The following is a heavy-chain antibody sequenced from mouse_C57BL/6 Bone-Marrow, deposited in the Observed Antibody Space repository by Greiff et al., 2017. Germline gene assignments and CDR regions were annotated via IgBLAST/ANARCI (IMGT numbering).Heavy chain of an antibody. J-gene: IGHJ2*01. CDR2: LHPSDSDT. CDR1: GYTFTSYW. CDR3: AMNHYSNYGNY. V-gene: IGHV1-74*01. D-gene: IGHD2-5*01. Sequence: QVQLQQPGAELVKPGASVKVSCKASGYTFTSYWMHWVKQRPGQGLEWIGRLHPSDSDTNYNQKFKGKATLTVDKSSSTAYMQLSSLTSEDSAVYYCAMNHYSNYGNYWGQGTTLTVSA.